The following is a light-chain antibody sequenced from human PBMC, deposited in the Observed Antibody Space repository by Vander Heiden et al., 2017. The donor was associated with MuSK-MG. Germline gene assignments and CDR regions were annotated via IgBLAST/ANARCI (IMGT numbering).Light chain of an antibody. Sequence: DIQMTQFPSSLSASVGDRVTITCRASQSIAINLNWYQQNPGKAPKLLMYGASTLQGGVPSRFSGGGSGTDFTLTISRLQPEDFATYYCQQTYTIPHTFGGGTKVDIK. J-gene: IGKJ4*01. CDR3: QQTYTIPHT. CDR2: GAS. V-gene: IGKV1-39*01. CDR1: QSIAIN.